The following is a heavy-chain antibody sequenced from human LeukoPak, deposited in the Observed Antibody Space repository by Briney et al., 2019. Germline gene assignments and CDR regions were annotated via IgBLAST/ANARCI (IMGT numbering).Heavy chain of an antibody. CDR1: GGSISSYY. J-gene: IGHJ5*02. CDR2: IYYSGST. Sequence: PSETLPLTCTVSGGSISSYYWSWIRQPPGKGLEWIGYIYYSGSTNYNPSLKSRVTISVDTSKNQFSLKLSSVTAADTAVYYCARRHDYGDFPNWFDPWGQGTLVTVSS. D-gene: IGHD4-17*01. V-gene: IGHV4-59*08. CDR3: ARRHDYGDFPNWFDP.